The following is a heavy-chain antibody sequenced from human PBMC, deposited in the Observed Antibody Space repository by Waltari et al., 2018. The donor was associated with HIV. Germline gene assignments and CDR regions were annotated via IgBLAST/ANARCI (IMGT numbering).Heavy chain of an antibody. CDR2: IYYSGST. V-gene: IGHV4-59*01. D-gene: IGHD6-13*01. J-gene: IGHJ4*02. Sequence: QLQLQESGPGLVKPSETLSLICTVSGGPISNYYWTCIRQPPGKGLEWIGDIYYSGSTNYNPSLKSRVTISVDTSKNQFSLKVRSVTAADTAIYYCARVDRYTSSGLDYWGQGTLVNVSS. CDR1: GGPISNYY. CDR3: ARVDRYTSSGLDY.